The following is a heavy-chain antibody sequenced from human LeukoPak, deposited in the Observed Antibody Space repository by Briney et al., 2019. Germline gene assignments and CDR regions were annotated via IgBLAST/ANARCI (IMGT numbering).Heavy chain of an antibody. D-gene: IGHD1-14*01. CDR2: IYYSGST. J-gene: IGHJ4*02. V-gene: IGHV4-39*01. CDR1: GGSISSSSYF. CDR3: ARHPTLRYGPSYYFDY. Sequence: SETLSLTCTVSGGSISSSSYFWGWIRQPPGKGLEWFGSIYYSGSTYYNPSLKSLVTISVDTSKNQFSLKLSSVTAADTAVYYCARHPTLRYGPSYYFDYWGQGTLVTVSS.